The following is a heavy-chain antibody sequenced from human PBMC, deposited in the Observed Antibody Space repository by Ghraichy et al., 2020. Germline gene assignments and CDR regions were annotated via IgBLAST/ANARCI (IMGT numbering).Heavy chain of an antibody. CDR1: GFTFTSHA. J-gene: IGHJ4*02. CDR2: IWYDGSNK. D-gene: IGHD2-2*01. Sequence: GGSLRLSCAASGFTFTSHAMYWVRQAPGKGLEWVAVIWYDGSNKHYADSVKGRFTISRDNSKNTLYLQMNSLRAKDTAVYYCARGVLPTAIHFFDYWGQGTLVTVSS. V-gene: IGHV3-33*07. CDR3: ARGVLPTAIHFFDY.